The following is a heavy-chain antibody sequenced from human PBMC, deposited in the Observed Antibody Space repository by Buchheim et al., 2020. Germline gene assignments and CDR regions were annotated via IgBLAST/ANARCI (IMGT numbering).Heavy chain of an antibody. D-gene: IGHD2-2*01. CDR1: GFTFSDYY. J-gene: IGHJ6*02. Sequence: QVQLVESGGGLVKPGGSLRLSCAASGFTFSDYYMSWIRQAPGKGLEWVSYISSSGSTIYYADSVKGRFTISRDNAKNSLYLQMNSLRAEDTAVYYCAREDIVLVPAAMRGDYYYGMDVWGQGTT. V-gene: IGHV3-11*01. CDR2: ISSSGSTI. CDR3: AREDIVLVPAAMRGDYYYGMDV.